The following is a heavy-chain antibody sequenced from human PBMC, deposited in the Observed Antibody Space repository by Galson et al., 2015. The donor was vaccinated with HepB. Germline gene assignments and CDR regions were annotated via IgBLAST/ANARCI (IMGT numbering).Heavy chain of an antibody. D-gene: IGHD5-12*01. V-gene: IGHV3-30*18. J-gene: IGHJ4*02. CDR1: GFTFSSYG. CDR2: ISYDGSNK. CDR3: AKPGGSSGYDPYFDY. Sequence: SLRLSCAASGFTFSSYGMHWVRQAPGKGLEWVAVISYDGSNKYYADSVKGRFTISRDNSKNTLYLQMNSLRAEDTAVYYCAKPGGSSGYDPYFDYWGQGTLVTVSS.